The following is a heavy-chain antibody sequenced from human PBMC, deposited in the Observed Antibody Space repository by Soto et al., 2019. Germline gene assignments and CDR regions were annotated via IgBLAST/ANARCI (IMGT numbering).Heavy chain of an antibody. J-gene: IGHJ4*02. V-gene: IGHV4-30-2*01. CDR1: GGSISSGGYS. D-gene: IGHD3-22*01. CDR2: IYHSGST. Sequence: SETLSLTCAVSGGSISSGGYSWSWIRQPPGKGLEWIGYIYHSGSTYYNPSLKSRVTISVDRSKNQFSLKLSSVTAADTAVYYCARAVYSYDSSGYLRSYYFDYWGQGTLVTVSS. CDR3: ARAVYSYDSSGYLRSYYFDY.